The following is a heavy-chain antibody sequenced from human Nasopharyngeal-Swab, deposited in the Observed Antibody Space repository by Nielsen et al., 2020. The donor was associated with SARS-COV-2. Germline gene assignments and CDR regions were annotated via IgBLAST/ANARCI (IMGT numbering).Heavy chain of an antibody. D-gene: IGHD4-17*01. CDR2: ISGSGGST. CDR3: AKVRDYGDYWGYAFDI. Sequence: GESLKISCAASGFTFSSYAMSWVRQAPGKGLEWVSAISGSGGSTYYADSVKGRFTISRDNSKNTLYLQMNSLRAEDTVLYYCAKVRDYGDYWGYAFDIWGQGTMVTVSS. J-gene: IGHJ3*02. V-gene: IGHV3-23*01. CDR1: GFTFSSYA.